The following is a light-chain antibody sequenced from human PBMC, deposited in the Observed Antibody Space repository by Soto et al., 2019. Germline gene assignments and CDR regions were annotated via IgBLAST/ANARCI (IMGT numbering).Light chain of an antibody. CDR3: QQYHSDPIT. Sequence: IAMPQPPDSVSVSLGGRATITCTSSPSVLSNNNHYLAWFQQKPGQPPKLLIYWASTRGSGVPDRFSGSGSGTDFTLTINSLQAEDVAVYYCQQYHSDPITFGQGTRLEIK. CDR1: PSVLSNNNHY. J-gene: IGKJ5*01. V-gene: IGKV4-1*01. CDR2: WAS.